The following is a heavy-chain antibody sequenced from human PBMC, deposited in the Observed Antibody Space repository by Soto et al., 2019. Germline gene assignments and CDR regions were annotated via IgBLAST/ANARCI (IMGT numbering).Heavy chain of an antibody. D-gene: IGHD6-19*01. J-gene: IGHJ4*02. V-gene: IGHV3-33*01. Sequence: QVQLVESGGGVVQPGRSLRLSCAASGFTFSSYGMHWVRQAPGKGLEWVAVIWYDGSNKYYADSVKGRFTISRDNSKNTLYLQLNSLRAEETAVYYCARDHRVAVAGTNVPTYFDYWGQGTLVTVSS. CDR3: ARDHRVAVAGTNVPTYFDY. CDR2: IWYDGSNK. CDR1: GFTFSSYG.